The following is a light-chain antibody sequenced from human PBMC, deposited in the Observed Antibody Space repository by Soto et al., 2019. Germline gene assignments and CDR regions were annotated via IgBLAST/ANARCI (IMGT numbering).Light chain of an antibody. V-gene: IGKV3-20*01. Sequence: EIVLTQSPGTLSLSPGERATLSCRASQSVSSYSAWYQQKPGQAPRLLIYDASSRATGIPDRFSGSGSGTDFTLTIRRLEPEDFAVYYCQQYGSSPRTFGQGTKVEIK. J-gene: IGKJ1*01. CDR1: QSVSSY. CDR3: QQYGSSPRT. CDR2: DAS.